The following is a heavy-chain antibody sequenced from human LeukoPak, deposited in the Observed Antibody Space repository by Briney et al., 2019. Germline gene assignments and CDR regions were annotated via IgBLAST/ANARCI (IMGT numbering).Heavy chain of an antibody. V-gene: IGHV4-34*01. CDR3: ARWGLRPHFDY. CDR1: GGSFSGYY. D-gene: IGHD4-17*01. Sequence: SETLSLTCAVYGGSFSGYYWSWIRQPPGKGLEWIGEINHSGSTNYNPSLKSRVTISVDTSKNQFSLKLSSVTAADTAVYYYARWGLRPHFDYWGQGTLVTVSS. J-gene: IGHJ4*02. CDR2: INHSGST.